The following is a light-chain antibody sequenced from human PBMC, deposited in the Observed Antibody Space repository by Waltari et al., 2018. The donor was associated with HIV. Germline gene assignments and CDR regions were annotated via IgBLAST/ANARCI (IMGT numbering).Light chain of an antibody. CDR2: EVT. J-gene: IGLJ2*01. CDR3: ASRTFITTVI. V-gene: IGLV2-14*03. CDR1: SSDVGAYKY. Sequence: QSPLTQHASVSGSPGQSITISRTGSSSDVGAYKYVSWYQQHPGKVPKLILYEVTNRPSGVSDRFSGSKSGDTASLTISGLQAEDEADYYCASRTFITTVIFGGGTKVTVL.